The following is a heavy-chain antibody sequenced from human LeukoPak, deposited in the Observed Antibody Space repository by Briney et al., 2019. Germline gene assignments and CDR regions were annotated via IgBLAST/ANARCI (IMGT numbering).Heavy chain of an antibody. V-gene: IGHV4-39*02. CDR1: GGSVSSDIYH. CDR3: ARSSGTGTFSY. Sequence: PSETLSLTCIVSGGSVSSDIYHWSWIRQPPGKGLEWIGSVYYGRSPYFNPSLESRATISVDTSKNHFSLKMSSVTAADTAVYYCARSSGTGTFSYWGQGTLVTVSS. CDR2: VYYGRSP. J-gene: IGHJ4*02. D-gene: IGHD6-25*01.